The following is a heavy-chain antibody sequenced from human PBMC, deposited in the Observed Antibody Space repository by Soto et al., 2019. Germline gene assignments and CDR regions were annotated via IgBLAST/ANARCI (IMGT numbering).Heavy chain of an antibody. Sequence: EVPLVESGGGLVQPGGSLRLSCAASGFTFSDHYMDWLRQAPGKGLEWVGRTRNKANSYTTEYAASVKGRFTITRDDSKNSLYLQMNSLKTEDTAVYYCARDGGFYWGQGTLVTVSS. J-gene: IGHJ4*02. CDR3: ARDGGFY. V-gene: IGHV3-72*01. CDR1: GFTFSDHY. CDR2: TRNKANSYTT.